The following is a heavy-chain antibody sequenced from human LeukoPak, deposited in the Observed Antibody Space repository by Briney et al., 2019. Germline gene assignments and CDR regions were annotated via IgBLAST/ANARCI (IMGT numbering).Heavy chain of an antibody. D-gene: IGHD6-13*01. CDR2: ISGNGDTT. V-gene: IGHV3-64*02. Sequence: GGSLRLSCAASGFTFSSYSMNWVRQAPGKGLECVSGISGNGDTTYYADSMEGRFIISRDNSKNTLYLQMGSLRAEDTGVYYCARDTGSAAAGYFGYWGQGTPVIVSS. CDR3: ARDTGSAAAGYFGY. CDR1: GFTFSSYS. J-gene: IGHJ4*02.